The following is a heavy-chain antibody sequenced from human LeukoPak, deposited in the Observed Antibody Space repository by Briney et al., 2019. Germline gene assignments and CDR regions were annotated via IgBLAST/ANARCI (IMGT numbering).Heavy chain of an antibody. J-gene: IGHJ3*02. Sequence: GGSLRLSCAASGFTFNGYGMHWVRQAPGKGLEWVSAISGRDGSTYYADSVKGRLTISRDNSKNTLYLQMNSLRAEDTAVYYCARGVRVSFDIWGQETMVTVSS. CDR2: ISGRDGST. CDR3: ARGVRVSFDI. D-gene: IGHD6-13*01. V-gene: IGHV3-23*01. CDR1: GFTFNGYG.